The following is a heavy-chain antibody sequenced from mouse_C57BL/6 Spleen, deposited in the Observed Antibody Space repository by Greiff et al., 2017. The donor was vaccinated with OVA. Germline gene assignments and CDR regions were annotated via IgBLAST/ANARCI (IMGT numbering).Heavy chain of an antibody. Sequence: QVQLQQPGTELVKPGASVKLSCKASGSTFTSYWMHWVKQRPGQGLAWIGNINPSNGGTNYNEKFKSKATLTVDKSSSTAYMQLSSLTSEDSAVYYCARWVYDYERLDYWGQGTTLTVSS. CDR1: GSTFTSYW. CDR2: INPSNGGT. J-gene: IGHJ2*01. D-gene: IGHD2-4*01. V-gene: IGHV1-53*01. CDR3: ARWVYDYERLDY.